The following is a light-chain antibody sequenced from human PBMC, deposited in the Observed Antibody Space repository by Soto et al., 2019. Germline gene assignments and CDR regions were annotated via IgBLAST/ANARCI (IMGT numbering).Light chain of an antibody. Sequence: DIQMTQSPSTLSASVGDRVTITCRASQNINTWLAWYQQKPGKAPNLLIYKASSLESGVPPRFSGSGSGTEFTLIISSLQPDDFATYYCQQYYSKSGTFGQWTKVEIK. CDR3: QQYYSKSGT. CDR1: QNINTW. CDR2: KAS. V-gene: IGKV1-5*03. J-gene: IGKJ1*01.